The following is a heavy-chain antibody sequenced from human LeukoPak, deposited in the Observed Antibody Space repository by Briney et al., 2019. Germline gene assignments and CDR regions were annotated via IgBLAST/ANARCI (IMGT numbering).Heavy chain of an antibody. CDR3: ARALRQQLVTGWFDP. CDR1: GDSINSYY. Sequence: SETLSLTCIVSGDSINSYYWSWIRQPPGKGLEWIGYIYHSGSTNYNPSLKSRVTISVDTSKNQFSLRLTSVTAADTAVYYCARALRQQLVTGWFDPWGQGTLVTVSS. D-gene: IGHD6-13*01. V-gene: IGHV4-59*01. J-gene: IGHJ5*02. CDR2: IYHSGST.